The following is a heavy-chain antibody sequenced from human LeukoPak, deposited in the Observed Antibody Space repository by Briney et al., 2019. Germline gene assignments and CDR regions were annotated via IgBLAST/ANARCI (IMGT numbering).Heavy chain of an antibody. V-gene: IGHV1-8*01. Sequence: ASVKVSCKASGYTFTSYDINWVRQATGQGLEWMGWTNPNSGNTGYAQKFQGRVTMTRNTSISTAYMELSSLRSEDTAVYYCARGNRAVVIGYYYYYMDVWGKGTTVTVSS. CDR3: ARGNRAVVIGYYYYYMDV. D-gene: IGHD4-23*01. J-gene: IGHJ6*03. CDR2: TNPNSGNT. CDR1: GYTFTSYD.